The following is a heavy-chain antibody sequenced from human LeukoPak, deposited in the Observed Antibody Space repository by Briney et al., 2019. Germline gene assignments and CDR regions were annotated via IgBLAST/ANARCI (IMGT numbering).Heavy chain of an antibody. D-gene: IGHD1-26*01. CDR3: ARDVSRGRYFSAFDM. Sequence: PSETLSLTCSVSGDSISYHYWNWIRQPPGKALEWIGYIDRSGSTNYNPSLKSRVTISVDTSKNQFSLRLRSMTAADTAVYYCARDVSRGRYFSAFDMWGQGTMVTVSS. CDR2: IDRSGST. V-gene: IGHV4-59*11. J-gene: IGHJ3*02. CDR1: GDSISYHY.